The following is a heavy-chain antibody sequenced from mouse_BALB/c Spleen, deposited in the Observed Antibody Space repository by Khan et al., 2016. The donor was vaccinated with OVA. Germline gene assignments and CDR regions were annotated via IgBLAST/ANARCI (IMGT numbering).Heavy chain of an antibody. D-gene: IGHD2-1*01. CDR3: ASLYGNEPY. CDR2: LWAGGST. CDR1: GFSLTNYG. Sequence: QMQLEESGPGLVAPSQSLSITCTVSGFSLTNYGVHWLRQPPGKGLEWLGVLWAGGSTNYNSALMSRVSISKDNSKGQVFLKMNSLQTDNTAMYCCASLYGNEPYWGQGTLVTVSA. V-gene: IGHV2-9*02. J-gene: IGHJ3*01.